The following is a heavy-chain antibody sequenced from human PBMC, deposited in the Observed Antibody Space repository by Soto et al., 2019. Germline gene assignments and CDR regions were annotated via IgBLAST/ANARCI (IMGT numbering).Heavy chain of an antibody. CDR3: ARFTYDTGGVSTHGMDV. J-gene: IGHJ6*02. CDR1: GYTFTGYY. Sequence: GASVKVSCKASGYTFTGYYMHCVRQAPGQGLEWMGWINPNSGGTNYAQKFQGRVTMTRDTSISTAYMELSRLRSDDTAVYYCARFTYDTGGVSTHGMDVWGQGTTVTVSS. CDR2: INPNSGGT. D-gene: IGHD3-16*01. V-gene: IGHV1-2*02.